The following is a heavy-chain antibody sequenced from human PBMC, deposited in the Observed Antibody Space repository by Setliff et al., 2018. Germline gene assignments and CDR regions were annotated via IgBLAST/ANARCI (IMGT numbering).Heavy chain of an antibody. D-gene: IGHD6-6*01. CDR2: IYSSGNT. CDR3: ARDPSSVAARPGY. CDR1: GGSISRSSYY. J-gene: IGHJ4*02. V-gene: IGHV4-39*07. Sequence: PSETLSLTCTVSGGSISRSSYYWGWIRQPPGKGLEWIGSIYSSGNTYYNPSLKRRVTISVDTTKNQFSLQLNSVTAADTAVYYCARDPSSVAARPGYWGQGTLVTVSS.